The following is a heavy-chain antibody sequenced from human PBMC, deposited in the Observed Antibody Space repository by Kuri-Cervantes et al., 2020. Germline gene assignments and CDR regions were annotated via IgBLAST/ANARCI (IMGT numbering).Heavy chain of an antibody. CDR2: ISAYNGNT. CDR3: ARTGGSQLLGKSNWFDP. CDR1: GYTFTSYY. Sequence: ASVKVSCKASGYTFTSYYMHWVRQAPGQGLEWMGWISAYNGNTNYAQKLQGRVTMTTDTSTSTAYMELRSLRSDDTAVYYCARTGGSQLLGKSNWFDPWGQGTLVTVSS. J-gene: IGHJ5*02. V-gene: IGHV1-18*04. D-gene: IGHD2-2*01.